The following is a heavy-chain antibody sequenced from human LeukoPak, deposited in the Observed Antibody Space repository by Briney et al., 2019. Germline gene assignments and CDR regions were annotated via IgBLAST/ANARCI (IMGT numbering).Heavy chain of an antibody. CDR3: ARGSSGTYSSWVDY. V-gene: IGHV4-59*01. CDR1: GGSISSYY. Sequence: PSETLSLTCTVSGGSISSYYWSWIRQPPGKGLEWIGYIYYSGSTKYNLSLKSRVTISVETSKNQFSLKLTSVTAADTAVYYCARGSSGTYSSWVDYWGQGTLVTVSS. CDR2: IYYSGST. D-gene: IGHD3-10*01. J-gene: IGHJ4*02.